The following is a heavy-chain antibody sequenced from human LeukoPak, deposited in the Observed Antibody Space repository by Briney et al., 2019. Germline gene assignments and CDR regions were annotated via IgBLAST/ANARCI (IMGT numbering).Heavy chain of an antibody. D-gene: IGHD3-22*01. J-gene: IGHJ5*02. CDR1: GGTFSSYA. Sequence: EASVKVSCKASGGTFSSYAISWVRQAPGQGLEWMGGIIPIFGTANYAQKFQGRVTITADESTSTAYMELSSLRSEDTAVYYCARRYDGSGPKWKGPGNWFDPWGQGTLVTVSS. CDR3: ARRYDGSGPKWKGPGNWFDP. CDR2: IIPIFGTA. V-gene: IGHV1-69*13.